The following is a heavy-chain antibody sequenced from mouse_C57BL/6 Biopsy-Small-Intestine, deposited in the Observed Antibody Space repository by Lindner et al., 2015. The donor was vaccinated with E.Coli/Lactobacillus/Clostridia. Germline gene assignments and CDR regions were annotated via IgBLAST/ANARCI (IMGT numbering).Heavy chain of an antibody. CDR2: IDPANGDT. CDR1: GFNIKDDH. D-gene: IGHD1-1*01. V-gene: IGHV14-4*01. CDR3: VHLLS. Sequence: VQLQESGAELVRPGASVKLSCTASGFNIKDDHIHWVRQRPGQGLEWIGRIDPANGDTKYVPKFQDKATITADTSSNTAYLQFSSLTSEDTAVYYCVHLLSWGRGTTLTVSA. J-gene: IGHJ2*01.